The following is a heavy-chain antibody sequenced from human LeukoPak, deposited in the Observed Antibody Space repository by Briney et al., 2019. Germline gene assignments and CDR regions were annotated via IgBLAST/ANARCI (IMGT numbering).Heavy chain of an antibody. Sequence: GRSLRLSCAASGFTFSSYAMHWVRQAPGKGLEWVAVISYDGSNKYYTDSVKGRFTISRDNSKNTLYLQMNSLRAEDTAVYYCARGGPSHFMGGGDDAFDIWGQGTMVTVSS. CDR3: ARGGPSHFMGGGDDAFDI. D-gene: IGHD1-26*01. CDR2: ISYDGSNK. J-gene: IGHJ3*02. V-gene: IGHV3-30-3*01. CDR1: GFTFSSYA.